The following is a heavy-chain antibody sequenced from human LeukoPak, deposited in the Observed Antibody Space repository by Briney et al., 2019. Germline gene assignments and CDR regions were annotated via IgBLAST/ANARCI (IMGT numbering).Heavy chain of an antibody. CDR1: GFTFSSYS. J-gene: IGHJ4*02. D-gene: IGHD5-12*01. CDR3: AKNSLVATILLGDY. V-gene: IGHV3-21*04. Sequence: GGSLRLSCAASGFTFSSYSMNWVRQAPGKGLEWVSSISSRSSYIYYADSLKGRFTISRDNAKNSLYLQMNSLRAEDTAVYYCAKNSLVATILLGDYWGQGTLVTVSS. CDR2: ISSRSSYI.